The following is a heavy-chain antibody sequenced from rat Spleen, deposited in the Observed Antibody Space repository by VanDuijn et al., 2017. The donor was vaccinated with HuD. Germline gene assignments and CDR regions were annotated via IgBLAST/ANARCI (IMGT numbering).Heavy chain of an antibody. CDR3: TRDPPGSSGVIDA. J-gene: IGHJ4*01. V-gene: IGHV2-63*01. D-gene: IGHD5-1*01. CDR1: GFSLTSYS. CDR2: MYYDGDT. Sequence: QVQLRESGPGLVQPSETLSLTCTVSGFSLTSYSVSWVRQPSGKGPEWMGRMYYDGDTAYNSAFKSRLSISRDTSKKQVFLKMSSLQTDDTGTYYCTRDPPGSSGVIDAWGQGASVTVSS.